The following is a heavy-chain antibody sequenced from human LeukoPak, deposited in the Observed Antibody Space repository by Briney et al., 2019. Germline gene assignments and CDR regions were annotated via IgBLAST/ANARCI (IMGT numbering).Heavy chain of an antibody. CDR2: IYYSRST. D-gene: IGHD6-13*01. V-gene: IGHV4-59*08. J-gene: IGHJ3*02. Sequence: SETLSLTCTVSGGSISSYYWSWIRQPPGKGLEWIGYIYYSRSTNYNPSLKSRVTISVDTSKNQFSLKLSSVTAADTAVYYCSRRNSSSWRRRDAFDIWGQGTMVTVSS. CDR3: SRRNSSSWRRRDAFDI. CDR1: GGSISSYY.